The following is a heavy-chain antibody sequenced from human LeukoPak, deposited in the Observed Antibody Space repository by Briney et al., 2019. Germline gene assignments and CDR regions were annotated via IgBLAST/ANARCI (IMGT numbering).Heavy chain of an antibody. Sequence: PSETLSLNCTVSGGSISSYYWSWLRQPPGKGLEWFGYIYYSGSTNYNPSLKSRVTISVDTSKNQFSLKLSFVPAAATAAYYCAREYGSGSYYWFDAWGQATLVTVSS. D-gene: IGHD3-10*01. J-gene: IGHJ5*02. CDR1: GGSISSYY. CDR3: AREYGSGSYYWFDA. V-gene: IGHV4-59*01. CDR2: IYYSGST.